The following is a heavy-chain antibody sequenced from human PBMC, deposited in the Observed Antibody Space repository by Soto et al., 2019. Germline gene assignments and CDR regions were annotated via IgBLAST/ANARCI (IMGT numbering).Heavy chain of an antibody. Sequence: GAAGKVSCKASGYPFTGYCMHWVRQAPGQGLEWMGWINPNSGCTNYAQKFQGWATMTRDTSISTAYMELSRLRSDDTAVYYCARGSLVVVAANYYYGMDVWGQGTTVTVSS. CDR3: ARGSLVVVAANYYYGMDV. J-gene: IGHJ6*02. CDR2: INPNSGCT. V-gene: IGHV1-2*04. CDR1: GYPFTGYC. D-gene: IGHD2-15*01.